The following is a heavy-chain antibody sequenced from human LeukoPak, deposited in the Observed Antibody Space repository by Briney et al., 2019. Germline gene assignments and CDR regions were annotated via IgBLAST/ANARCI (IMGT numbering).Heavy chain of an antibody. V-gene: IGHV4-61*02. CDR3: AREGFYSSGSGTFFDY. D-gene: IGHD3-10*01. CDR2: IYTSGST. CDR1: GGPISSGDYY. Sequence: SETLSLTCTVSGGPISSGDYYWSWIRQPAGKGLEWIGRIYTSGSTNYNPSLKSRVTISVDTSKNQFSLKLSSVTAADTAVYYCAREGFYSSGSGTFFDYWGQGTLVTVSS. J-gene: IGHJ4*02.